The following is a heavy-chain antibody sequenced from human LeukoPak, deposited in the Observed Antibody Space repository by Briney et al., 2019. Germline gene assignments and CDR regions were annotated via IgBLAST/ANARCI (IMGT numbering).Heavy chain of an antibody. D-gene: IGHD3-16*02. CDR3: ARALSYGMSYYFDY. CDR1: GDSISGYY. CDR2: IFTSGST. V-gene: IGHV4-4*07. J-gene: IGHJ4*02. Sequence: ASETLSLTCTVSGDSISGYYWSWLRQPAGKGLEWIGRIFTSGSTNYNPSLKSRATMSVDTSKNQFYLKLRSVTAADTAVYYCARALSYGMSYYFDYWGQGTLVTVSS.